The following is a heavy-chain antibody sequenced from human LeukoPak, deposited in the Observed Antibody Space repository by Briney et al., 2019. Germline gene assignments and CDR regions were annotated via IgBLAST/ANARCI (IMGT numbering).Heavy chain of an antibody. V-gene: IGHV3-23*01. CDR1: GFTLSSST. Sequence: GGSLRLSCAASGFTLSSSTMSWVRQAPGKGLEWVSVMTEGGATYYADSVRGRFIISRDNSKNMVYLQMNSLRVDDTAVYYCAKLLLDWGQGTLVTVSS. CDR3: AKLLLD. D-gene: IGHD3-22*01. CDR2: MTEGGAT. J-gene: IGHJ4*02.